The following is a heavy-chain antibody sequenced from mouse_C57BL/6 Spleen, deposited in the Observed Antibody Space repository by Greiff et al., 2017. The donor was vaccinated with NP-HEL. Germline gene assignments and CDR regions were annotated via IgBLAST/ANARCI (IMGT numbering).Heavy chain of an antibody. CDR2: IYPSDSET. CDR1: GYTFTSYW. Sequence: VQLQQPGAELVRPGSSVKLSCKASGYTFTSYWMDWVKQRPGQGLEWIGNIYPSDSETHYNQKFKDKATLTVDKSSSTAYMQLSSLTSEDSAVYYCARGGAQAGYWYFDVWGTGTTVTVSS. CDR3: ARGGAQAGYWYFDV. J-gene: IGHJ1*03. V-gene: IGHV1-61*01. D-gene: IGHD3-2*02.